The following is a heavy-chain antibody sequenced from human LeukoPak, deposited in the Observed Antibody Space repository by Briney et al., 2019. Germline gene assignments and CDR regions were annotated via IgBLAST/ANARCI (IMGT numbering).Heavy chain of an antibody. J-gene: IGHJ4*02. D-gene: IGHD3-10*01. Sequence: SETLSLTCTVSGGSISSSSYYWGWIRQPPGKGLEWIGSIYYSGSTYYNPSLKSRVTISVDTSKNQFSLKLSSVTAADTAVYYCARHSETYYYGSGSSDYFDYWGQGTLVTVSS. CDR1: GGSISSSSYY. V-gene: IGHV4-39*01. CDR2: IYYSGST. CDR3: ARHSETYYYGSGSSDYFDY.